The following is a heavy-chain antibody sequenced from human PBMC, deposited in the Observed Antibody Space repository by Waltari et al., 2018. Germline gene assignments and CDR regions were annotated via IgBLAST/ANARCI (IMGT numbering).Heavy chain of an antibody. Sequence: QVQLVESGGGVVQPGRSLRLSCAPPGFTFNTYDMHWVRPAPGNGLEGVAVISYDGTNKYYAYSVQGRFTSSRDNSKNTLYLQMNSLRDEDTAVYSCAREGGFLPGPDYWGQGTLVTVSS. CDR3: AREGGFLPGPDY. CDR1: GFTFNTYD. CDR2: ISYDGTNK. D-gene: IGHD3-9*01. J-gene: IGHJ4*02. V-gene: IGHV3-30*17.